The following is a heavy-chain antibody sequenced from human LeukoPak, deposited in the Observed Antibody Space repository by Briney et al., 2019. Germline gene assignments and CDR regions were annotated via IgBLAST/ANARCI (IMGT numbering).Heavy chain of an antibody. J-gene: IGHJ6*03. D-gene: IGHD2-2*01. CDR3: ARAGVFEGYCSSTSCYYYMDV. CDR2: MNPNSGNT. V-gene: IGHV1-8*01. CDR1: GYTFTSYD. Sequence: ASVKVSCKASGYTFTSYDINWVRQAPGQGLEWMGWMNPNSGNTGYAQKFQGRVTMTRNTSISTAYMELSSLRSEDTAVYYCARAGVFEGYCSSTSCYYYMDVWGKGTTVTVSS.